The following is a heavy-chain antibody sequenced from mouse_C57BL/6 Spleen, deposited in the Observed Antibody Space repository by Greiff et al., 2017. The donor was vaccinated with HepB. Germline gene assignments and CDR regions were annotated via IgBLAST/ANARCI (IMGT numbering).Heavy chain of an antibody. Sequence: QVQLQQSGAELVRPGSSVKLSCKASGYTFTSYWMHWVKQRPIQGLEWIGNIDPSDSETHYNQKFKDKATLTVDKSSSTAYMQLSSLTSEDSAVYYCARSYYGTFYYFDYWGQGTTLTVSS. CDR3: ARSYYGTFYYFDY. V-gene: IGHV1-52*01. CDR2: IDPSDSET. CDR1: GYTFTSYW. D-gene: IGHD1-1*01. J-gene: IGHJ2*01.